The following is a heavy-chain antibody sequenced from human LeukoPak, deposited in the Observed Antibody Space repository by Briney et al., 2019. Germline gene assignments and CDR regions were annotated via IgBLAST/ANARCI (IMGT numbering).Heavy chain of an antibody. Sequence: GGSLRLSCAASGFTFSSYSMNWVRQAPGKGLEWVSSISSSSSYIYYADSVKGRFTISRDNSKNTLYLQMNSLRAEDTAVYYCAKVRQPLNDAFDIWGQGTMVTVSS. V-gene: IGHV3-21*04. J-gene: IGHJ3*02. CDR3: AKVRQPLNDAFDI. CDR2: ISSSSSYI. CDR1: GFTFSSYS. D-gene: IGHD6-13*01.